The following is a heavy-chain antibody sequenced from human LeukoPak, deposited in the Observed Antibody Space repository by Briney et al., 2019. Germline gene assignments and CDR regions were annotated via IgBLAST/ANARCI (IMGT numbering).Heavy chain of an antibody. CDR3: AKIVGATDAFDI. CDR1: XFTFDDYA. Sequence: SXRLSCXXXXFTFDDYAMRWVRQAPGKGLEWVSGISWNSGSIGYADSVKGRFTISRDNAKNSLYLQMNSLRAEDTALYYCAKIVGATDAFDIWGQGTMVTVSS. CDR2: ISWNSGSI. J-gene: IGHJ3*02. D-gene: IGHD1-26*01. V-gene: IGHV3-9*01.